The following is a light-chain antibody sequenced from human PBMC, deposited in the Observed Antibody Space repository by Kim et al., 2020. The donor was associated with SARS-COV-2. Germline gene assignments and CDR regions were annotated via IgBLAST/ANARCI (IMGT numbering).Light chain of an antibody. J-gene: IGLJ3*02. CDR3: CSYAGTYILV. CDR2: EVT. V-gene: IGLV2-23*02. CDR1: SSDVGSYNL. Sequence: GQSLTISCTGTSSDVGSYNLVSWYQQHPGKAPELMIYEVTKRPSGVSNRFSGSKSGNTASLTISGLQAEDEADYYCCSYAGTYILVFGGGTQLTVL.